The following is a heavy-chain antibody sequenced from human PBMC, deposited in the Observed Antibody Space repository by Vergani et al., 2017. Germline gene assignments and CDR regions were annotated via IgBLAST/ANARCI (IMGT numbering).Heavy chain of an antibody. CDR1: GFTFSSYA. V-gene: IGHV3-21*01. D-gene: IGHD6-13*01. J-gene: IGHJ6*02. CDR3: ARQQQLDIYYYYGMDV. Sequence: EVQLLESGGGLVQPGGSLRLSCAASGFTFSSYAMSWVRQAPGKGLEWVSSISSSSSYIYYAESVKGRFTSSRDNAKNSLYLQMNSLRAEETAGYDCARQQQLDIYYYYGMDVWGQGTTVTVSS. CDR2: ISSSSSYI.